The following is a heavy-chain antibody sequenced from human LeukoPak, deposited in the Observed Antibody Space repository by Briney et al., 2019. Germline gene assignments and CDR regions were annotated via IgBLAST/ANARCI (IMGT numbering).Heavy chain of an antibody. Sequence: GGSLRLSCAASGFTFSNFYINWVRQAPGKGLEWVSSNSDFGSSHHADSVKGRFTTSRDNAKNSVHLQMHSLRVEDTAIYFCARHSGGDAYNYNGMDVRAKGPWSPSP. CDR1: GFTFSNFY. J-gene: IGHJ6*02. V-gene: IGHV3-69-1*01. CDR2: NSDFGSS. D-gene: IGHD2-15*01. CDR3: ARHSGGDAYNYNGMDV.